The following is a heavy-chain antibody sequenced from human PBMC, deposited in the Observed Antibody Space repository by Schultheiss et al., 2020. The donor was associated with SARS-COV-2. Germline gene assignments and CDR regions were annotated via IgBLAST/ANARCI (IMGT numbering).Heavy chain of an antibody. J-gene: IGHJ4*02. D-gene: IGHD5-12*01. CDR2: INSDGSST. CDR1: GFTFDDYA. Sequence: GGSLRLSCAASGFTFDDYAMHWVRQAPGKGLEWVSRINSDGSSTSYADSVKGRFTISRDNSKNTLYLQMSSLRAEDTAVYYCVKDGEDSGYEKWGQGTLVTVSS. CDR3: VKDGEDSGYEK. V-gene: IGHV3-74*01.